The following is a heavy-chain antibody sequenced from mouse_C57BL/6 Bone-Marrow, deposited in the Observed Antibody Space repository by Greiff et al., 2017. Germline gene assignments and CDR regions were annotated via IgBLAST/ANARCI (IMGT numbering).Heavy chain of an antibody. CDR2: ISDGGSYT. Sequence: EVQGVESGGGLVKPGGSLKLSCAASGFTFSSYAMSWVRQTPEKRLEWVATISDGGSYTYYPDNVKGRFTISRDNAKNHLYLQMSHLKSEDTAMYYCARGFFDYWGQGTTLTVSS. V-gene: IGHV5-4*01. CDR1: GFTFSSYA. CDR3: ARGFFDY. J-gene: IGHJ2*01.